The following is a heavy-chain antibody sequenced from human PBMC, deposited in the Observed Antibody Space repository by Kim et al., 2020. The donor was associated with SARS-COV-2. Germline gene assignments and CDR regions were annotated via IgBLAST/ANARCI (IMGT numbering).Heavy chain of an antibody. CDR3: ASLKGCITIFGGKCGMDV. J-gene: IGHJ6*02. Sequence: SETLSLTCAVSGGSISSSNWWSWVRQPPGKGLEWIGEIYHSGSTNYNPSLKSRVTISVDKSKNQFSLKLSSVTAADTAVYYCASLKGCITIFGGKCGMDVWGQGTTVTVSS. CDR2: IYHSGST. CDR1: GGSISSSNW. D-gene: IGHD3-3*01. V-gene: IGHV4-4*02.